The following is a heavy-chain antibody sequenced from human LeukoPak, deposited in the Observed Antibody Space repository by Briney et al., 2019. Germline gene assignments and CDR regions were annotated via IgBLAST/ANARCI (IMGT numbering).Heavy chain of an antibody. CDR3: AKLGYCSSTSCYVRLPDY. Sequence: GGSLRLSCAASGFTFSTYWMHWVRQVPGKGLVWVSRMNSDGSSTSYADSVKGRFTISRDNVKNTLYLQMNSLRAEDTAVYYCAKLGYCSSTSCYVRLPDYWGQGTLVTVSS. V-gene: IGHV3-74*01. D-gene: IGHD2-2*01. CDR1: GFTFSTYW. J-gene: IGHJ4*02. CDR2: MNSDGSST.